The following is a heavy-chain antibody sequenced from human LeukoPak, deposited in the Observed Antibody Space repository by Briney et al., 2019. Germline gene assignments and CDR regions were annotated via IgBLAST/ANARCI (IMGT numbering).Heavy chain of an antibody. CDR1: GFTFSDYY. V-gene: IGHV3-11*06. CDR3: AIYRSYGDRDY. Sequence: GVLRLSCAASGFTFSDYYMSWIRQAPGKGLEWVSYISSSSSYTNYADSVKGRFTISRDNAKNSLYLQMNSLRAEDTAVYYCAIYRSYGDRDYWGQGTLVTVSS. J-gene: IGHJ4*02. D-gene: IGHD4-17*01. CDR2: ISSSSSYT.